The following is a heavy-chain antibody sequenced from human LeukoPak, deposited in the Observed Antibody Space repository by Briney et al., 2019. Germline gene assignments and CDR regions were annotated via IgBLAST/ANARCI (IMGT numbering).Heavy chain of an antibody. D-gene: IGHD5-18*01. Sequence: GGSLRLSCAASGFTVSSHYMSWVRQAPGKGLEWVSVIYSGGSTYYADSVKGRFTISRDNSKNTLYLQMNSLRAEDTAVYYCAKHGGYSYGYYYYYGMDVWGQGTTVTVSS. CDR2: IYSGGST. CDR3: AKHGGYSYGYYYYYGMDV. J-gene: IGHJ6*02. CDR1: GFTVSSHY. V-gene: IGHV3-66*01.